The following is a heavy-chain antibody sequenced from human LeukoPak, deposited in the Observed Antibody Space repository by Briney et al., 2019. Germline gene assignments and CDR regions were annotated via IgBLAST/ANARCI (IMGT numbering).Heavy chain of an antibody. CDR2: IDWDDDK. CDR1: GFSLSTSGMC. Sequence: GSGPALVKPTQTLTLTCTFSGFSLSTSGMCVSWIRQPPGKALEWLARIDWDDDKYYSTSLKTRLTISKDTSKNQVVLTMTNMDPVDTATYYCARIRYEGAHKPDWYFDLWGRGTLVTVSS. J-gene: IGHJ2*01. D-gene: IGHD1-26*01. V-gene: IGHV2-70*11. CDR3: ARIRYEGAHKPDWYFDL.